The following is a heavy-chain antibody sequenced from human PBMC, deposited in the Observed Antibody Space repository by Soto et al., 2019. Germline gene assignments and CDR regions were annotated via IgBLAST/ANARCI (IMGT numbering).Heavy chain of an antibody. J-gene: IGHJ5*02. CDR3: AWGHWFDP. V-gene: IGHV3-30*03. D-gene: IGHD7-27*01. CDR1: GFTFSSYG. Sequence: GGSLRLSCAASGFTFSSYGMHWVRQAPGKGLEWVAVISYDGSNKYYADSVKGRFTISRDNSKNTLYLQMNSLRAEDTAVYYCAWGHWFDPWGQGTLVTSPQ. CDR2: ISYDGSNK.